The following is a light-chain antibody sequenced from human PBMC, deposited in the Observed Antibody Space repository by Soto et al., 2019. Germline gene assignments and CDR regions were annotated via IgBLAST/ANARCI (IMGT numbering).Light chain of an antibody. CDR2: EGS. CDR3: CSYAHISTWV. Sequence: QSALAQPASVSGSPGQSITISCTGTTSDVANFKFVSWYQQHPGKAPKLIIYEGSKRPSGVSDRFSASESGNTASLTISGLQAEDEADYYCCSYAHISTWVFGGGTKLTVL. CDR1: TSDVANFKF. J-gene: IGLJ3*02. V-gene: IGLV2-23*01.